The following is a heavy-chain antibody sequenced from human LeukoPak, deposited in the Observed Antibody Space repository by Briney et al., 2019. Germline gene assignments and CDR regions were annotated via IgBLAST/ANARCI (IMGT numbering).Heavy chain of an antibody. V-gene: IGHV4-59*01. CDR1: GASISSSY. J-gene: IGHJ4*02. Sequence: PSETLSLTCTVSGASISSSYWSWIRQSPGKGLEWIGYVHYTGGTNYNPSLKSRATISVDTSKNQFSLKLSPVTAADTAMYYCASGYFDAIGYSNPFDWWGQGALVTVSS. CDR2: VHYTGGT. D-gene: IGHD3-22*01. CDR3: ASGYFDAIGYSNPFDW.